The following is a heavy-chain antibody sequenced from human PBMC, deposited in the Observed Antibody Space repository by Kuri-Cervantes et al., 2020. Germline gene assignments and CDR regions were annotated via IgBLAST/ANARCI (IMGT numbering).Heavy chain of an antibody. J-gene: IGHJ6*02. Sequence: ASVKVSCKASGGTFSSYAISWVRQAPGQGLEWMGGIIPIFGTANYAQKFQGRVTITADESTSTAYMELSSLRSEDTAVYYCAREREIYSGSYYYYGMDVWGQGTTVTVSS. CDR2: IIPIFGTA. CDR1: GGTFSSYA. D-gene: IGHD1-26*01. V-gene: IGHV1-69*13. CDR3: AREREIYSGSYYYYGMDV.